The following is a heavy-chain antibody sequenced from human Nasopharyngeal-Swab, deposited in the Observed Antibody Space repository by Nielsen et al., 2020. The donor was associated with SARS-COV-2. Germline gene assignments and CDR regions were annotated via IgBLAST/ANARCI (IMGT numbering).Heavy chain of an antibody. CDR1: GFTFSSYW. V-gene: IGHV3-7*01. J-gene: IGHJ4*02. D-gene: IGHD6-13*01. CDR3: ASLSSSSWFFDY. Sequence: GGSLRLSCAASGFTFSSYWMSWVRQAPGKGLEWVANIKQDGSEKYYVDSVKGRFTISRDNAKNSLYPQMNSLRAEDTAVYYCASLSSSSWFFDYWGQGTLVTVSS. CDR2: IKQDGSEK.